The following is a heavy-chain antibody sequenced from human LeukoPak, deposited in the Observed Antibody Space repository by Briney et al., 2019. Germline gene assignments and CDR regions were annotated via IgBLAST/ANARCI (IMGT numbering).Heavy chain of an antibody. J-gene: IGHJ4*02. D-gene: IGHD1-26*01. V-gene: IGHV4-39*01. Sequence: SETLSLTCTISGDSTSSDRYYGGWVRQPPGKGLEWIGNIYYSGSTYYNPSLKSRVTMSVDTSKNQFFLKLNSVTAADTAVYYCARGRPYSGGYHLDYWGQGTLVTVSP. CDR2: IYYSGST. CDR3: ARGRPYSGGYHLDY. CDR1: GDSTSSDRYY.